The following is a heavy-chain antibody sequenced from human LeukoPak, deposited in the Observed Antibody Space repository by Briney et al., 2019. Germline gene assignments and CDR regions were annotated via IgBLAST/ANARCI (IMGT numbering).Heavy chain of an antibody. CDR1: RYTFSNSD. D-gene: IGHD5-12*01. CDR2: ISVYNVNT. J-gene: IGHJ4*02. V-gene: IGHV1-18*01. Sequence: ASVTVSCKASRYTFSNSDINWVRQAPGQGLEWLGWISVYNVNTNYAQKLQGRVTMTTDTSTSTVYMELRSLRSDDTAVYYCARDYSGYDGFDYWGQGTLVTVSS. CDR3: ARDYSGYDGFDY.